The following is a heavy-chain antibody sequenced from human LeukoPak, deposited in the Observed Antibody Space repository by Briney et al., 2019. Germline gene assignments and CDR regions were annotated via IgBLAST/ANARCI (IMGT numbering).Heavy chain of an antibody. D-gene: IGHD5-24*01. CDR1: GYTFNGYY. Sequence: ASVKVSCKASGYTFNGYYMHWVRQAPGQGLEWMGRINPKSGGTNYAQKFQGRVTMTRDTSISTAYMELSRLRSDDTAVYYCARGLEDYYYMDVWGEGTTATVSS. CDR2: INPKSGGT. J-gene: IGHJ6*03. V-gene: IGHV1-2*06. CDR3: ARGLEDYYYMDV.